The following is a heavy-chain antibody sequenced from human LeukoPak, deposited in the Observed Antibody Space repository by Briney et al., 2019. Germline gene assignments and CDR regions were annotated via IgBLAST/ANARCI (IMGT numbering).Heavy chain of an antibody. D-gene: IGHD3-3*01. V-gene: IGHV7-4-1*02. Sequence: GASVKVSCRASGYTFITYGINWVRQAPGQVLEWMGWINPNTGNPMYAQGFTGRFVFSLDTSVSTAYLQISSLKAEDTAVYYCARPSGTIFGVVTPFDYWGQGTLVTVSS. CDR1: GYTFITYG. J-gene: IGHJ4*02. CDR3: ARPSGTIFGVVTPFDY. CDR2: INPNTGNP.